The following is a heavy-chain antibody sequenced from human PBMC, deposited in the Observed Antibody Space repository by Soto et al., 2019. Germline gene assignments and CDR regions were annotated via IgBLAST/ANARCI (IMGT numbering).Heavy chain of an antibody. CDR3: ARNGGRVVEVAGAYFDY. CDR1: GGSFSGYY. J-gene: IGHJ4*02. CDR2: INHSGST. Sequence: QVQLQQWGAGLLKPSETLSLTCALYGGSFSGYYWSWIRQPPGKGLEWIGEINHSGSTNYNPSLKSRVTMSVDPSKIPFSLKLSSLTAADTAVYYCARNGGRVVEVAGAYFDYWGQGTLVTVSS. V-gene: IGHV4-34*01. D-gene: IGHD2-15*01.